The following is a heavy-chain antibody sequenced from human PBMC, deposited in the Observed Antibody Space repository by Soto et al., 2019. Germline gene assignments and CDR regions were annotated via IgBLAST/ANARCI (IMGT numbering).Heavy chain of an antibody. CDR2: IWYDGSNK. J-gene: IGHJ4*02. V-gene: IGHV3-33*01. D-gene: IGHD2-15*01. CDR1: GSIFSGYG. Sequence: QKYLVESGGGVVQPGGSLRLSCVASGSIFSGYGMHWVRQAPGKGLEWVAVIWYDGSNKYYADSVKGRFTISRDNSKNMLYLQMDSLRAEDTAVYYFARDGIGGSVFRGFCDYWGQGTLVTVSS. CDR3: ARDGIGGSVFRGFCDY.